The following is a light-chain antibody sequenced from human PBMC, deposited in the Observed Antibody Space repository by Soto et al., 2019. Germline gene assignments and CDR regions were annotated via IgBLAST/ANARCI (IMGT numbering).Light chain of an antibody. CDR2: EGT. J-gene: IGLJ3*02. CDR3: CSYGDCRNSWV. V-gene: IGLV2-23*01. Sequence: QSALTQPASVSGSPGQSITISCTGTSSDVGSDYLVSWYQQHPGTAPKLIIYEGTKRPSGVSDRFSGSRSGNTASLTISGLQTEDEGDYFCCSYGDCRNSWVFGGGTKLTVL. CDR1: SSDVGSDYL.